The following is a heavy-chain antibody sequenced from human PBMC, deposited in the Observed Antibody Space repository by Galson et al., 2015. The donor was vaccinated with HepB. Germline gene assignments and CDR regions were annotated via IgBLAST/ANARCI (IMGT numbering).Heavy chain of an antibody. CDR2: IWYDGSNK. CDR1: GFTFSSYG. Sequence: SLRLSCAASGFTFSSYGMHWVRQAPGKGLEWVAVIWYDGSNKYYADSVKGRFTISRDNSKNTLYLQMNSLRAEDTAVYYCAREGTTPLTFDYWGQGTLVTVSS. V-gene: IGHV3-33*01. J-gene: IGHJ4*02. D-gene: IGHD4-11*01. CDR3: AREGTTPLTFDY.